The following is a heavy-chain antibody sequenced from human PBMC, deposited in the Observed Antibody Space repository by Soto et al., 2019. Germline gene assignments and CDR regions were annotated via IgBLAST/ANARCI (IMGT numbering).Heavy chain of an antibody. CDR2: ISAHNGNT. J-gene: IGHJ4*02. CDR3: ARGRYGDY. Sequence: QVHLVQSGAEVKKPGASVKVSCKGSGYAFPTDGITWVRQAPGQGLEWMGWISAHNGNTNYAQMLQGRVTVTRDTSTSTSYMELRSLRSDDAAVYYCARGRYGDYWGQGAPVTVSS. CDR1: GYAFPTDG. V-gene: IGHV1-18*01. D-gene: IGHD1-1*01.